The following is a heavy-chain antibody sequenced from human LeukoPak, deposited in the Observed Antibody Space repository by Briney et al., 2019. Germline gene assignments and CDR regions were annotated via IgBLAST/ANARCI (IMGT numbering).Heavy chain of an antibody. CDR2: INIGNGDT. V-gene: IGHV1-3*04. Sequence: GASVKVSCKASGYTFTSYAIHWVRQASGQSLEWMGWINIGNGDTKYSQKFQGRVTITRDTSASTAYMELSSLRSEDTAVYYCARGEIAVVYYFDYWGQGTLVTVSS. D-gene: IGHD2-15*01. CDR1: GYTFTSYA. J-gene: IGHJ4*02. CDR3: ARGEIAVVYYFDY.